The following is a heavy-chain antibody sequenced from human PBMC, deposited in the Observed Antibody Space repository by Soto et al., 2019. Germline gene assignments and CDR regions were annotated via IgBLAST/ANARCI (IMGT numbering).Heavy chain of an antibody. CDR1: GDSVSSNSGA. Sequence: SQTLSLTCAISGDSVSSNSGAWNWIRQSPSRGLEWLGRKSYRTKWDHDSAVSVKIRITINPDTSKNQFSLQLNSVTPEDTAVYYSAIGALEGQLTDAFDNWGQGTMVTVSS. D-gene: IGHD6-13*01. J-gene: IGHJ3*02. CDR2: KSYRTKWDH. CDR3: AIGALEGQLTDAFDN. V-gene: IGHV6-1*01.